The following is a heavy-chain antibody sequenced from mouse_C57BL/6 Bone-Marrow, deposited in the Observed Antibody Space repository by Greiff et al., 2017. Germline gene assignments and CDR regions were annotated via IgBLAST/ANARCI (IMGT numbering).Heavy chain of an antibody. CDR3: ARGGSADY. CDR2: ISNGGGST. D-gene: IGHD1-1*01. Sequence: EVKLVESGGGLVQPGGSLKLSCAASGFTFSDYYMYWVRQTPEKRLEWVAYISNGGGSTYYPDTVKGRFTISRDNAKNTLYLQMSRLKSEDTAMYYCARGGSADYLGQGTTLTVSS. V-gene: IGHV5-12*01. CDR1: GFTFSDYY. J-gene: IGHJ2*01.